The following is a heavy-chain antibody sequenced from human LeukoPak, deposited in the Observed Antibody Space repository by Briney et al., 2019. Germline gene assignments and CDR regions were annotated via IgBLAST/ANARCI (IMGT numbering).Heavy chain of an antibody. Sequence: GESLKISCKGSGYSFTTYWIGWVRQMPGKGLEWMGIIYPGDSDTRHSPSFQGQVTISADKSISTAYLQWSSLKASDTAMYYCARHRYVYAVYFDYWGQGTLVTVSS. CDR1: GYSFTTYW. V-gene: IGHV5-51*01. CDR3: ARHRYVYAVYFDY. D-gene: IGHD2-8*01. J-gene: IGHJ4*02. CDR2: IYPGDSDT.